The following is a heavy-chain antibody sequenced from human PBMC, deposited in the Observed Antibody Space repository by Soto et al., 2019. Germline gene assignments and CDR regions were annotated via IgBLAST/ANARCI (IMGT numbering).Heavy chain of an antibody. Sequence: LRLSCSASKFTFSKFTMHWVRQAPGKGLEYVSGISGNGNSASHADSVKGRFFISRDNSKNTLYLQMGELRAEDTALYYCVKSATLAASVTDYFDYWGQGTLVTVSS. CDR2: ISGNGNSA. V-gene: IGHV3-64D*06. CDR1: KFTFSKFT. J-gene: IGHJ4*02. D-gene: IGHD6-25*01. CDR3: VKSATLAASVTDYFDY.